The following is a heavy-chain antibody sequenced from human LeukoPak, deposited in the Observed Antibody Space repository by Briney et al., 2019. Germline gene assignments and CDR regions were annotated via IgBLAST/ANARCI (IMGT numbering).Heavy chain of an antibody. J-gene: IGHJ4*02. V-gene: IGHV4-39*01. D-gene: IGHD3-22*01. CDR2: IYHSGST. Sequence: PSQTLSLTCTVSGGSISSGSYYWGWIRQPPGKGLEWIGNIYHSGSTYYNPSLKSRVTISVDTSKNQFSLKLSSVTAADTAVYYCARQGPEGGITMVAVVHAHYWGGFDYWGQGTLVTVSS. CDR3: ARQGPEGGITMVAVVHAHYWGGFDY. CDR1: GGSISSGSYY.